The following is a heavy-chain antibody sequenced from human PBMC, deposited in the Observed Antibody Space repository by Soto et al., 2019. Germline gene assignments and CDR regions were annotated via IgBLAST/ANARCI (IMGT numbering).Heavy chain of an antibody. CDR2: INNSGDRT. V-gene: IGHV3-23*01. D-gene: IGHD6-6*01. CDR3: AGGIAARPFDY. CDR1: GFTFSLYA. J-gene: IGHJ4*02. Sequence: GGSLRLSCAASGFTFSLYAMSWVRQAPGKGLEWVATINNSGDRTYFADSVRGRFSISGDNSKNTLFLQMGTLRAEDTATYFCAGGIAARPFDYWGQGTLVTVSS.